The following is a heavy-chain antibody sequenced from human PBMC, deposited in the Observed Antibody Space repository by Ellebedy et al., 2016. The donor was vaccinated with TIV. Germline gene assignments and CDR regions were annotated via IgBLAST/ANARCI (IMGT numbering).Heavy chain of an antibody. D-gene: IGHD3-22*01. Sequence: AASVKVSCNPSGGSFRSYAFNWLRQAPGQGLEWMGRILPMIATPTYTQRFQGRLTITADKSTSTAYMELRRLRSEDTAVYYCASSMIVLVEPSDYWYFDLWGRGTLVTVSS. CDR2: ILPMIATP. V-gene: IGHV1-69*06. CDR3: ASSMIVLVEPSDYWYFDL. CDR1: GGSFRSYA. J-gene: IGHJ2*01.